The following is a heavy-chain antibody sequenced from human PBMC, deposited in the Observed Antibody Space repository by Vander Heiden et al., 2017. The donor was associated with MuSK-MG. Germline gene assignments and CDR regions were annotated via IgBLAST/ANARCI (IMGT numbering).Heavy chain of an antibody. Sequence: QLQLLESGPGLIRPSETLSLTCTVSGATIDRSNSYWAWIRQPPGKGLEWIGSVYFSGMTDHNPSLENRVTMSVDTSKNQRSLKLGSVTAAGAAVYYCATRYCSGGSCYGIGLDPWGQGTRVSVSS. CDR2: VYFSGMT. CDR1: GATIDRSNSY. CDR3: ATRYCSGGSCYGIGLDP. V-gene: IGHV4-39*01. J-gene: IGHJ5*02. D-gene: IGHD2-15*01.